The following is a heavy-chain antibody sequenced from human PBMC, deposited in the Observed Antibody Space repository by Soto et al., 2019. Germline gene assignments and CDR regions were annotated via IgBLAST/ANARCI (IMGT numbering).Heavy chain of an antibody. D-gene: IGHD6-13*01. CDR1: GFTFSSYA. CDR3: ARESWQQQQLVDYGMDV. Sequence: QVQLVESGGGVVQPGRSLRLSYAASGFTFSSYAMHWVRQAPGKGLEWVAVISYDGSNKYYADSVKGRFTISRDNSKNTLYLQMNSLRAEDTAVYYCARESWQQQQLVDYGMDVWGQGTTVTVSS. J-gene: IGHJ6*02. V-gene: IGHV3-30-3*01. CDR2: ISYDGSNK.